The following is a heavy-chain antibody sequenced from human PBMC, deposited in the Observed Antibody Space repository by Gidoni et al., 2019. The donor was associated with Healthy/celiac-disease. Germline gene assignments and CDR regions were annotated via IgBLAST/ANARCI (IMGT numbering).Heavy chain of an antibody. CDR1: GGSISRSNW. CDR2: IYHSGST. V-gene: IGHV4-4*02. Sequence: QVQLQESGPGLVKPSGTLSLTCAVSGGSISRSNWWSCVRQPPGKGLEWIGEIYHSGSTNYNPSLKSRVTISVDKSKNQLSLKLSSVTAADTAVYYCARLRGVNLGWFDTWGQGTLVTVSS. D-gene: IGHD3-10*01. J-gene: IGHJ5*02. CDR3: ARLRGVNLGWFDT.